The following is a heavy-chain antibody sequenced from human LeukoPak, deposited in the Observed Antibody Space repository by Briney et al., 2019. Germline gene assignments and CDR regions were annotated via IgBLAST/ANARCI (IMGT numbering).Heavy chain of an antibody. Sequence: SETLSLTCAVYGGSFSGYYWSWIRQPPGKGLGWIGEIIHSGSTNYNPSLKSRVTISVDTSKNQFSLKLSSVTAADTAVYYCARNNQLPTFYYYYYYYMDVWGKGTTVTVSS. CDR3: ARNNQLPTFYYYYYYYMDV. D-gene: IGHD2-2*01. V-gene: IGHV4-34*12. J-gene: IGHJ6*03. CDR1: GGSFSGYY. CDR2: IIHSGST.